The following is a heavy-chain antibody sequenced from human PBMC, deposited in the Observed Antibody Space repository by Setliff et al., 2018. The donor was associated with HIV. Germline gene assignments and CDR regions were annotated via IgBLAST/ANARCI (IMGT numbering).Heavy chain of an antibody. CDR3: ASRPWGAAAGSRYGMDV. CDR1: GGSISSSSSY. Sequence: SETLSLTCTVSGGSISSSSSYWGWIRQPPGKGLEWIGSIYYSGSTYYNPSLKSRVTISVDTSKNQFSLKLSSVTAADTAVYYCASRPWGAAAGSRYGMDVWGRGTTVTVSS. D-gene: IGHD6-13*01. V-gene: IGHV4-39*01. CDR2: IYYSGST. J-gene: IGHJ6*02.